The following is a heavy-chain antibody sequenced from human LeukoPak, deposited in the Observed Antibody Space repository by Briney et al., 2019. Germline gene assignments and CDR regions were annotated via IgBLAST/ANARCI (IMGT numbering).Heavy chain of an antibody. D-gene: IGHD3-16*01. CDR2: IYYSGTT. V-gene: IGHV4-39*01. CDR3: ARLGVIFDY. CDR1: GGSISSSSYY. J-gene: IGHJ4*02. Sequence: SETLSLTCTVSGGSISSSSYYWGWIRQPPGMGLEWIGSIYYSGTTYYNPSLKSRVTISVDTSKNQFSLKLSSVTAADTAVFYFARLGVIFDYWGQGVLVTVAS.